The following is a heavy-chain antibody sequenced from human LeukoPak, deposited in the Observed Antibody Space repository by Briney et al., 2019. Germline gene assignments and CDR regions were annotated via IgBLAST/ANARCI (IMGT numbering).Heavy chain of an antibody. Sequence: SVKISCKASGGTFSSYAISWVRQVPGQGLEWMGRIIPIFGTANYAQKFQGRVTITTDESTSTAYMELSSLRSEDTAVYYCARYYDSSGADYWGQGTLVTVSS. CDR1: GGTFSSYA. CDR2: IIPIFGTA. V-gene: IGHV1-69*05. CDR3: ARYYDSSGADY. D-gene: IGHD3-22*01. J-gene: IGHJ4*02.